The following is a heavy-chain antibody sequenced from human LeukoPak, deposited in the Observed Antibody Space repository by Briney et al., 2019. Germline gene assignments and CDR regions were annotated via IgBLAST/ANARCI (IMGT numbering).Heavy chain of an antibody. Sequence: GGSLRLSCAASGFSFSTYSMNWVRQAPGKGLEWVAYISDDSTTIYYADSVKGRFTISRDSAKNSLYLQMNSLRDEDTAVYYCASGLTGGGAYWGQGTLVTVSS. V-gene: IGHV3-48*02. CDR2: ISDDSTTI. J-gene: IGHJ4*02. CDR3: ASGLTGGGAY. CDR1: GFSFSTYS. D-gene: IGHD2-8*02.